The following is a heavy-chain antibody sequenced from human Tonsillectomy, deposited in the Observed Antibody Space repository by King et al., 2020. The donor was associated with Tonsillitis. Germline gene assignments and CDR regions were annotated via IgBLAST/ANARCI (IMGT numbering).Heavy chain of an antibody. V-gene: IGHV1-69*09. CDR3: AREPPYGSNRYYFDY. Sequence: QLVQSGAEVKKPGSSVKVSCKVSGGTFSTYAINWVRQAPGQGLEWMGRIIPIVDIANYADKFQGRVTITAEKSTNTAYMELRSLRSEETAVYYCAREPPYGSNRYYFDYWGQGTLVTVSS. J-gene: IGHJ4*02. D-gene: IGHD3-10*01. CDR1: GGTFSTYA. CDR2: IIPIVDIA.